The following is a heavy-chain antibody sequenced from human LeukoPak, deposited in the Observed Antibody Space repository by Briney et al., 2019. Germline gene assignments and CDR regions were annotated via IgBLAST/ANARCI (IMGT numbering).Heavy chain of an antibody. CDR1: GYTFIDYY. CDR3: ARDVFAAYTTHHKFDP. V-gene: IGHV1-2*02. D-gene: IGHD2-2*02. CDR2: MYPNTGGT. Sequence: ASVKVSCKASGYTFIDYYMHWVRQAPGQGLEWVGWMYPNTGGTNYAQKYQGRVTMTSDTSITTFYMELSNLESADTAIYYCARDVFAAYTTHHKFDPWGQGTLVTVSS. J-gene: IGHJ5*02.